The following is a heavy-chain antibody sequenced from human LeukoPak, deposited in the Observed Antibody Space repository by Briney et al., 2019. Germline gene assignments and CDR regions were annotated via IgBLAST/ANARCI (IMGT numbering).Heavy chain of an antibody. CDR2: FSSSSSYI. D-gene: IGHD3-10*01. V-gene: IGHV3-21*01. Sequence: PGGSRKLSGQPSGFTFGSFTMNWVRQPQGKGLEWVSSFSSSSSYIYYADSVKGRFTISRDNAKNSLYLQMNSLRAEDTAVYYCAREDITMVRGVTNDYWGQGTLVTVSS. CDR3: AREDITMVRGVTNDY. J-gene: IGHJ4*02. CDR1: GFTFGSFT.